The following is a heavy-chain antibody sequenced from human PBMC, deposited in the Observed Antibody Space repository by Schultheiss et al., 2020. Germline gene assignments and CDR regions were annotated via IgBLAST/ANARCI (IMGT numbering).Heavy chain of an antibody. Sequence: SQTLSLTCTVSGGSISSGGYYWSWIRQHPGKGLEWIGYIYYSGSTYYNPSLKSRVTISVDTSKNQFSLKLSSVTAADTAVYYCARGGTVVVVAADNWFDPWGQGTLVTVSS. V-gene: IGHV4-31*03. CDR2: IYYSGST. CDR3: ARGGTVVVVAADNWFDP. CDR1: GGSISSGGYY. J-gene: IGHJ5*02. D-gene: IGHD2-15*01.